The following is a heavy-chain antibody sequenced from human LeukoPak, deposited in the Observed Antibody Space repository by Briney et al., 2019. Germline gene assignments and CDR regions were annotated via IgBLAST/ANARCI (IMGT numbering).Heavy chain of an antibody. Sequence: ASVKVSCKASGYTFTDYGITWVRQAPGQGLEWVGWISAYNGNTNYAQKFQGRVTITADKSTSTAYMELSSLRSEDTAVYYCARGGGYCSSTSCPTFDYWGQGTLVTVSS. CDR1: GYTFTDYG. CDR2: ISAYNGNT. CDR3: ARGGGYCSSTSCPTFDY. D-gene: IGHD2-2*01. V-gene: IGHV1-18*01. J-gene: IGHJ4*02.